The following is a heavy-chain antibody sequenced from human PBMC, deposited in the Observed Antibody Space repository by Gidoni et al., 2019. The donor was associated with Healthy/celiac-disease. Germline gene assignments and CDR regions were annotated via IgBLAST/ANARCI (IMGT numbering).Heavy chain of an antibody. V-gene: IGHV4-39*01. CDR3: VRRNWFDP. CDR2: IYYSGST. Sequence: QLQLQESGPGLVKPSETLSLTCTVSGGSISSSTYDWGGIRQPPGKGWEWIGSIYYSGSTYYNPSLTSRFTISVDTSNTQFALKLSSVTAADTAVYYCVRRNWFDPLGQGTLVTVSS. J-gene: IGHJ5*02. CDR1: GGSISSSTYD.